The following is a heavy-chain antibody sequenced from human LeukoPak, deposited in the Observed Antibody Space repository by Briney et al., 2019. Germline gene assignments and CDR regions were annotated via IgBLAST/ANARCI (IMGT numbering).Heavy chain of an antibody. D-gene: IGHD3-22*01. V-gene: IGHV4-39*07. CDR2: INHSGST. CDR1: GGSISSGSYY. Sequence: PSETLSLTCTVSGGSISSGSYYWSWIRQPPGKGLEWIGEINHSGSTNYNPSLKSRVTISVDTSKNQFSLKLSSVTAADTAVYYCARFDYYDNRDAFDIWGQGTMVTVSS. CDR3: ARFDYYDNRDAFDI. J-gene: IGHJ3*02.